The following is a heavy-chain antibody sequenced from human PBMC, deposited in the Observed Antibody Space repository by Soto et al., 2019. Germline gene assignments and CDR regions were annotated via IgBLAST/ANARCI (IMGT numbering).Heavy chain of an antibody. CDR2: ISAYNGNT. CDR1: GYTFSGYA. J-gene: IGHJ4*02. Sequence: QVQLVQSGAEVKKPGASVKVSCKASGYTFSGYAMGWVRQAPGQGLEWMGWISAYNGNTDYAQKFQGRVTMTTDTSTSTAYMELRRLTSDDTAGYYCARPFGDYGDYAWSLRYWGQGTLVTVSS. D-gene: IGHD4-17*01. CDR3: ARPFGDYGDYAWSLRY. V-gene: IGHV1-18*01.